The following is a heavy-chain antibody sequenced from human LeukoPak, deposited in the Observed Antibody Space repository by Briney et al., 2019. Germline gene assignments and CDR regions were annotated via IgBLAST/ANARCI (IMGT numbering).Heavy chain of an antibody. CDR3: AKDQYYYDSSGYYFPESYFQH. CDR1: GFTFSSYA. D-gene: IGHD3-22*01. J-gene: IGHJ1*01. Sequence: SGGSLRLSCAASGFTFSSYAMSWVRQAPGKGLEWVSAISGSGGSTYYADSVKGRFTISRDNSKNTLYLQMNSLRAEDTAVYYCAKDQYYYDSSGYYFPESYFQHWGQGTLVTVSS. CDR2: ISGSGGST. V-gene: IGHV3-23*01.